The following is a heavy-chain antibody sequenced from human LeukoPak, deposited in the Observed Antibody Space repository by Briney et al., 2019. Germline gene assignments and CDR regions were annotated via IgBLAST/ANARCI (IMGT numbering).Heavy chain of an antibody. V-gene: IGHV3-73*01. CDR2: IRSKANSYAT. CDR1: GFTFSGSA. D-gene: IGHD3-3*01. J-gene: IGHJ4*02. Sequence: GGSLKLSCEASGFTFSGSAMHWVRQASGKGLEWVGRIRSKANSYATAYGAPVKGRFTISRDDSKNTAYLQVNSLKTEDTAIYYCARPTDSGYYMNWGQGTLVTVSS. CDR3: ARPTDSGYYMN.